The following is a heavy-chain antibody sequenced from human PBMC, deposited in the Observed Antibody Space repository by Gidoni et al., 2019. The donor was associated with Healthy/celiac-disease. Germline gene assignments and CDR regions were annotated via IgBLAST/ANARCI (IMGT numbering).Heavy chain of an antibody. CDR1: GFTFSSYA. CDR2: ISSNGGST. D-gene: IGHD3-9*01. Sequence: EVQLVESGGGLVQPGGSLRLSCSASGFTFSSYAMHWVRQAPGKGLEYVSAISSNGGSTYYADSVKGRFTISRDNSKNTLYLQMSSLRAEDTAVYYCVKDPGGVLRYFDWVFANMGFDYWGQGTLVTVSS. J-gene: IGHJ4*02. V-gene: IGHV3-64D*06. CDR3: VKDPGGVLRYFDWVFANMGFDY.